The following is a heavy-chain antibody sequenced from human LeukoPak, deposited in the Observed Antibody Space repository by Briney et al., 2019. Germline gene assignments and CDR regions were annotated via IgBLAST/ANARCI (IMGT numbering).Heavy chain of an antibody. J-gene: IGHJ5*02. V-gene: IGHV1-18*01. CDR1: GYTFTSYG. CDR3: ARDHCSGGSCLYNWFDP. D-gene: IGHD2-15*01. Sequence: ASVKVSCKASGYTFTSYGISWVRQAPGQGLEWMGWISDYNGNTNYAQKLQGRVTMTTDTSTSTAYMELRSLRSDDTAVYYCARDHCSGGSCLYNWFDPWGQGTLVTVSS. CDR2: ISDYNGNT.